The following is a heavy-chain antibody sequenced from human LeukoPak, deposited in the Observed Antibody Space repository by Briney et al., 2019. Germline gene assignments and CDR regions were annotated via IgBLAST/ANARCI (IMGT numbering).Heavy chain of an antibody. CDR1: GYSISSGYY. J-gene: IGHJ4*02. V-gene: IGHV4-38-2*02. D-gene: IGHD4-23*01. CDR2: IYHSGST. Sequence: SSETLSLTCTVSGYSISSGYYWGWIRQPPGKGLEWIGSIYHSGSTYYNPSLKSRVTISVDTSKSQFSLKLTSVTAADTAVYYCATLTTVVTAYYFDYWGQGTLVTVSS. CDR3: ATLTTVVTAYYFDY.